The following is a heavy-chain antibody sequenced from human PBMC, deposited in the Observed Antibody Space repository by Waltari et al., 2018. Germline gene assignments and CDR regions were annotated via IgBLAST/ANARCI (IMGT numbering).Heavy chain of an antibody. CDR3: ARGPDHAKTGY. Sequence: QVQLQQWGAGLLKPSETLSLTCAVYGGSFSGYYGSWIRQPPGKGLEWIGEMHPSGSTYYTPSLQSRVTILVDTSKNQLSLKLSSVTAADTAVYYCARGPDHAKTGYWGQGTLVTVSS. J-gene: IGHJ4*02. V-gene: IGHV4-34*01. CDR1: GGSFSGYY. CDR2: MHPSGST.